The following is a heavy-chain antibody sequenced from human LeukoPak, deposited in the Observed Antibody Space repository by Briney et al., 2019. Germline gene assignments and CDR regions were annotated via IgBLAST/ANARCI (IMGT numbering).Heavy chain of an antibody. CDR3: ARDEYYYDSSGYYVPLGAFDI. CDR1: GFTFSSYS. Sequence: GGSLRLSCAASGFTFSSYSVNWVRQAPGKGLEWVSSISSSSSYIYYADSVKGRFTISRDNAKNSLYLQMNSLRAEDTAVHYCARDEYYYDSSGYYVPLGAFDIWGQGTMVTVSS. CDR2: ISSSSSYI. J-gene: IGHJ3*02. V-gene: IGHV3-21*01. D-gene: IGHD3-22*01.